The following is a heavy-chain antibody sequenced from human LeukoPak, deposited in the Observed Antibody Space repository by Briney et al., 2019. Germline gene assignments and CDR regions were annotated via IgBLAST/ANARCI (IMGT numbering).Heavy chain of an antibody. CDR1: GYTFTSYG. J-gene: IGHJ4*02. V-gene: IGHV1-18*01. Sequence: ASVKVSCKASGYTFTSYGISWVRQAPGQGLEWMGWISAYNGNTNYAQKLQGRVTMTTDTSTRPAYMDLRRLRSDDTAVYYCARVGYYYDSSGYYYKDYFDYWGQGTLVTVSS. D-gene: IGHD3-22*01. CDR2: ISAYNGNT. CDR3: ARVGYYYDSSGYYYKDYFDY.